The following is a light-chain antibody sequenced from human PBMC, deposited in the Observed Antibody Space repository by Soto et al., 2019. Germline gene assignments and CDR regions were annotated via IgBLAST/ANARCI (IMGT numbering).Light chain of an antibody. CDR2: DAS. J-gene: IGKJ1*01. V-gene: IGKV3-11*01. Sequence: EIVLTQSPATLSLCPGERATLSFRASQSVSSYLAWYQQKPGQAPRLLIYDASNRATGIPARFSGSGSETDFTLTISSLEPEDVAVYYCQQRSNWPWTFGQGTKVDIK. CDR3: QQRSNWPWT. CDR1: QSVSSY.